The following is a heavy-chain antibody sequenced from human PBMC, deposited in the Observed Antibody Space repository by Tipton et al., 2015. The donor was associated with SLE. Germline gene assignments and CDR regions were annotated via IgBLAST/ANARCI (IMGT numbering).Heavy chain of an antibody. CDR2: MFYSGTT. D-gene: IGHD3-3*01. J-gene: IGHJ4*02. V-gene: IGHV4-59*08. Sequence: TLSLTCTVSGGSISSYYWSWIRQPPGKGLEWIGYMFYSGTTNYNPSLQSRVTISVDTSKNQFSLKVRSVTAADTAVYYCARRLLEVAGPDFFDSWGQGTLVTVSS. CDR3: ARRLLEVAGPDFFDS. CDR1: GGSISSYY.